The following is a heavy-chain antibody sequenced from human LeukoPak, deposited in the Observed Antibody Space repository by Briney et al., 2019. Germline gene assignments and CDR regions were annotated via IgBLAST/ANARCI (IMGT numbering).Heavy chain of an antibody. Sequence: GGSLRLSCAAPGFTFSSYAMSWVRQAPGKGLEWVSVIYSGGSTYYADSVKGRFTISRDNSKNTLYLQMNSLRAEDTAVYYCARAGEDYGGNPAYAFDIWGQGTMVTVSS. CDR3: ARAGEDYGGNPAYAFDI. CDR1: GFTFSSYA. D-gene: IGHD4-23*01. CDR2: IYSGGST. J-gene: IGHJ3*02. V-gene: IGHV3-53*01.